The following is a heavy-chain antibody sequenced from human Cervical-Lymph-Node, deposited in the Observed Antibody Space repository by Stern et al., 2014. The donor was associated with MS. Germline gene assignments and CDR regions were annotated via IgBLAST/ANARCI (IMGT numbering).Heavy chain of an antibody. Sequence: VQLVESGGGVVQPGRSLRLSCAASGFTFSSYAMHWVRQAPGQGLEWVAVISYDGSNKYYADSVKGRFTIARDNSKNTLYLQMNSLRAEDTAVYYCARDEARAFDIWGQGTMVTVSS. V-gene: IGHV3-30*01. J-gene: IGHJ3*02. CDR1: GFTFSSYA. CDR2: ISYDGSNK. CDR3: ARDEARAFDI.